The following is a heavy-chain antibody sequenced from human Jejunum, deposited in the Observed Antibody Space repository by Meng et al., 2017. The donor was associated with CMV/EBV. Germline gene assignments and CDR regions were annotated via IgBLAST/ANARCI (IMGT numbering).Heavy chain of an antibody. Sequence: ASGFTFSRYCLHWVRQVPGKGLVWVSRINGDGNTTAYADSVQGRFTISRDNAQNTLYLQMNSLTAEDTGVYYCANTKYSGTYFDFWGQGTRVTVSS. V-gene: IGHV3-74*01. D-gene: IGHD1-26*01. CDR3: ANTKYSGTYFDF. CDR1: GFTFSRYC. CDR2: INGDGNTT. J-gene: IGHJ4*02.